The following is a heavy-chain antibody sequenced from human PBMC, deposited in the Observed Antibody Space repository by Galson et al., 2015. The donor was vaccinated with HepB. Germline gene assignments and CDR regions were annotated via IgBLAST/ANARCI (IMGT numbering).Heavy chain of an antibody. CDR1: GFTFTTYG. CDR3: AKAMGGHFDY. V-gene: IGHV3-30*18. Sequence: SLRLSCAASGFTFTTYGMHWVRQAPGKGLEWVAVISKDGINKYYADSVKGRSTISRDNSKNMLYLQMNSLSAEDTAVYHCAKAMGGHFDYWGQGSLVTVSS. D-gene: IGHD2-15*01. CDR2: ISKDGINK. J-gene: IGHJ4*02.